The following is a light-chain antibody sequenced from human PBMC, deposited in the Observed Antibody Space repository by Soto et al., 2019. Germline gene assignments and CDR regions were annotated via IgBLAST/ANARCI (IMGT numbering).Light chain of an antibody. J-gene: IGKJ1*01. V-gene: IGKV3-15*01. CDR2: GAS. Sequence: IVMTQSPATLSVSPGERATLSCRASQSVSSNLAWYQQKPGQAPRLLIYGASTRATGIPARFSGSGSGTEFPLTISSLQSEDFAVYYCQQYNNWLWTFGQGTKVEIK. CDR3: QQYNNWLWT. CDR1: QSVSSN.